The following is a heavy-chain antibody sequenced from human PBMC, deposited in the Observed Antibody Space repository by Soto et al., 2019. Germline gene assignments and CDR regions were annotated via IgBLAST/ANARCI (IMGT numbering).Heavy chain of an antibody. CDR1: GFAFNTYG. V-gene: IGHV3-33*01. CDR2: IWYDGSNK. D-gene: IGHD1-26*01. J-gene: IGHJ4*02. Sequence: QVQLVESGGGVVQPGRSLRLSCAASGFAFNTYGIHWVRQAPGKGLEWVAVIWYDGSNKYYADSVKGRFTISRDNSKNTRYLQMDSLRAEDTAVYYCARAVGPYDYWGQGTLVTVSS. CDR3: ARAVGPYDY.